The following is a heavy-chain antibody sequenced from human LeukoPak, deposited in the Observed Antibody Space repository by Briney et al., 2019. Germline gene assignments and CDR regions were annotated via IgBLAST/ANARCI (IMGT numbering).Heavy chain of an antibody. CDR3: ARTRGDY. Sequence: SETLSLTCAVYGGFFSGYYWSWIRQPPGKGLEWIGEINHSGSTNYNPSLKSRVTISVDTSKNQFSLKLSSVTAADTAVYYCARTRGDYWGQGTLVTVSS. V-gene: IGHV4-34*01. J-gene: IGHJ4*02. CDR2: INHSGST. D-gene: IGHD2-2*01. CDR1: GGFFSGYY.